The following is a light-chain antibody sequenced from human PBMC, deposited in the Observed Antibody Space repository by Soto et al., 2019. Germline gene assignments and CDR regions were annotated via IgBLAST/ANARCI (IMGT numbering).Light chain of an antibody. J-gene: IGLJ2*01. V-gene: IGLV3-25*03. CDR1: AFPKQY. CDR2: KDS. CDR3: QSADSSGTYVV. Sequence: SCELTQPPSVSVSPGQTARITCSGDAFPKQYAYWYQQKPGQAPVLVIYKDSERPSGIPERFSGSSSGTTVTLTISGVQAEDEADYYCQSADSSGTYVVFGGGTKVTVL.